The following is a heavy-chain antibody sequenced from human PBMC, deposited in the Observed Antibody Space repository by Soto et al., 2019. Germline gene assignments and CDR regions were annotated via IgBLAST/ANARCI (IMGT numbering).Heavy chain of an antibody. CDR2: IWYDGSNK. D-gene: IGHD5-12*01. CDR1: GFTFSSYG. Sequence: ESGGGVVQPGRSLRLSCAASGFTFSSYGMHWVRQAPGKGLEWVAVIWYDGSNKYYADSVKGRFTISRDNSKNTLYLQMNSLRAEDTAVYYCARSNSGYDLWGQGTLVTVSS. CDR3: ARSNSGYDL. V-gene: IGHV3-33*01. J-gene: IGHJ5*02.